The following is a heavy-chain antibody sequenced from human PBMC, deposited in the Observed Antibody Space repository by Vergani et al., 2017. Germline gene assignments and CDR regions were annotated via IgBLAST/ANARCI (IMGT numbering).Heavy chain of an antibody. J-gene: IGHJ3*02. V-gene: IGHV1-58*02. CDR2: IVVGSGNT. Sequence: QMQLVQSGPEVKKPGTSVKVSCKASGFTFTSSAMQWVRQARGQRLEWIGWIVVGSGNTNYAQKFQERVTITRDRSTSTAYMELSSLRSEDTAVYYCAAGPGGWTGDPDAFDIWGQGTMVTVSS. CDR3: AAGPGGWTGDPDAFDI. CDR1: GFTFTSSA. D-gene: IGHD3/OR15-3a*01.